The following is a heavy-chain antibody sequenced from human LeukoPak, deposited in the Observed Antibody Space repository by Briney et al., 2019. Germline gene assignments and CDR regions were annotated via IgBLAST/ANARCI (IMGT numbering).Heavy chain of an antibody. J-gene: IGHJ4*02. CDR3: ARAPNRYIVGPDVD. D-gene: IGHD1-26*01. CDR1: GFTFDDYG. Sequence: GGSLRLSCAASGFTFDDYGMSWVRQAPGKGLEWVSGINWNGGSTGYADSVKGRFTISRDNAKNSLYLQMNSLRAEDTALYYCARAPNRYIVGPDVDWGRGTVVTVSS. CDR2: INWNGGST. V-gene: IGHV3-20*04.